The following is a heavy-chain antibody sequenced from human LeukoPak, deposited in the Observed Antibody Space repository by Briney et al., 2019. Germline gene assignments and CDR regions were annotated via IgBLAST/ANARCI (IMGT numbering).Heavy chain of an antibody. CDR2: IYSGGST. Sequence: QPGGSLRLSCAASGFTVSSNYMSWVRQAPGKGLEWVSVIYSGGSTYYADSVKGRCTISRDNSKNTLYLQMNSLRAEDTAVYYCAKGNVLLWFGENYYYYGMDVWGQGTTVTVSS. CDR1: GFTVSSNY. V-gene: IGHV3-66*01. D-gene: IGHD3-10*01. J-gene: IGHJ6*02. CDR3: AKGNVLLWFGENYYYYGMDV.